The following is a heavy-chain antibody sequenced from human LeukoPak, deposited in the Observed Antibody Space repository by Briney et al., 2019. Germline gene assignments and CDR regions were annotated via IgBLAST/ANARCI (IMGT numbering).Heavy chain of an antibody. CDR1: GFTFSSYW. CDR2: ISSSSSYI. V-gene: IGHV3-21*01. D-gene: IGHD5-18*01. J-gene: IGHJ4*02. Sequence: GGSLRLSCAASGFTFSSYWMSWVRQAPGKGLEWVSSISSSSSYIYYADSVKGRFTISRDNAKNSLYLQMNSLRAEDTAVYYCAREDTAMVPIDYWGQGTLVTVSS. CDR3: AREDTAMVPIDY.